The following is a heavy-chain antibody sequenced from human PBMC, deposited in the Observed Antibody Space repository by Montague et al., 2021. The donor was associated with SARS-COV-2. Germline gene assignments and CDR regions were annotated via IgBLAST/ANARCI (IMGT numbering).Heavy chain of an antibody. CDR1: GGSINSDY. Sequence: TLSLTCTVSGGSINSDYWSWIRQPPGKGLEWIGYIYYRGSTNYNPSLKSRVTISVDTSKNQFSLKLISVTAADTAVYYCAREDRWNWFDPWGQGILVTVSS. D-gene: IGHD5-24*01. CDR2: IYYRGST. V-gene: IGHV4-59*01. CDR3: AREDRWNWFDP. J-gene: IGHJ5*02.